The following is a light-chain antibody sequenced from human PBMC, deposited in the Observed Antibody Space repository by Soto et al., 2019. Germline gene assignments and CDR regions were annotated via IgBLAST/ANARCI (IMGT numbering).Light chain of an antibody. CDR1: IYTTGADYD. CDR3: QSYESSSLSGFV. J-gene: IGLJ1*01. Sequence: QGLRTQPSPVPAARGQRLNICCTGSIYTTGADYDVHWYQQLPGTAPKLLIYANSNRPSGLPDRFSGSKSGISASLAITVLQADDEADYYCQSYESSSLSGFVFGSGTKVTVL. V-gene: IGLV1-40*01. CDR2: ANS.